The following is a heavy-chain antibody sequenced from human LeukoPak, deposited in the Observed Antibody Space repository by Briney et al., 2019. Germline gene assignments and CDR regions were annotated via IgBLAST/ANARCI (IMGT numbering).Heavy chain of an antibody. CDR1: GGSISGYY. Sequence: PSETLSLTCTVSGGSISGYYWTWIRQPPGKGLEWIGEINHSGSTNYNPSLKSRVTISVDTSKNQFSLKLSSVTAADTAVYYCAVGNCSSTSCFDYWGQGTLVTVSS. CDR2: INHSGST. V-gene: IGHV4-34*01. J-gene: IGHJ4*02. D-gene: IGHD2-2*01. CDR3: AVGNCSSTSCFDY.